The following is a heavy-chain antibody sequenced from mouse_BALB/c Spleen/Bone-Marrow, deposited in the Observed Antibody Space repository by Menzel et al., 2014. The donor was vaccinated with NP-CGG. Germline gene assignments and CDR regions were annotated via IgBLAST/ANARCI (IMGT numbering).Heavy chain of an antibody. V-gene: IGHV14-3*02. J-gene: IGHJ4*01. Sequence: EVQLQQSGAELVKPGASVKLSCTASGFDIKDTYMHWVKQRPEQGLEWIGRIDPANGNTKYDPKFQGKATITADTSSNTAYLQLSSLTSEDTAVYYCARWEYYAMDYWGQGASVTVSS. CDR3: ARWEYYAMDY. CDR2: IDPANGNT. D-gene: IGHD4-1*01. CDR1: GFDIKDTY.